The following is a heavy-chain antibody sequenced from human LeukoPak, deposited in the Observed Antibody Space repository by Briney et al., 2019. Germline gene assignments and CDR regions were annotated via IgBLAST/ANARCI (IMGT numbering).Heavy chain of an antibody. CDR2: IIPIFGTA. CDR1: GGTFSSYA. CDR3: ANLRRVVANDDYYYGMDV. Sequence: ASVKVSCKASGGTFSSYAISWVRQAPGQGLEWMGGIIPIFGTANYAQKFQGRVTITADESTSTAYMELSSLRSEDTAVYYCANLRRVVANDDYYYGMDVWGQGTTVTVSS. V-gene: IGHV1-69*13. D-gene: IGHD2-15*01. J-gene: IGHJ6*02.